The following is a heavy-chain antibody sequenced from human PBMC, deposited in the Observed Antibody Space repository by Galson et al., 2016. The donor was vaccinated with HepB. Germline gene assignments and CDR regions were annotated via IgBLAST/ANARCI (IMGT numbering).Heavy chain of an antibody. CDR1: GHTLTGYF. CDR2: INPSNGGT. Sequence: SAKVSCKASGHTLTGYFIHWVRQAPGQGLEWMGRINPSNGGTNYAQKFQGRVTMTRDTSISTAYMELNRLKSDDTAVYFCARDRSRSGNSYNWFGPWGLGSPVTVS. CDR3: ARDRSRSGNSYNWFGP. D-gene: IGHD3-10*01. V-gene: IGHV1-2*06. J-gene: IGHJ5*02.